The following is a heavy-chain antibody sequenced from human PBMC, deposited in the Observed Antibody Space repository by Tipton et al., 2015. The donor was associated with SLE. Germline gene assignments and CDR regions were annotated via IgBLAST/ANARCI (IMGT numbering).Heavy chain of an antibody. CDR2: VYYSGST. Sequence: TLSLTCTVSGGSISSYRWSWIRQPPGKGQEWIGYVYYSGSTNYNPSLKSRVTISVDTSKNQFSLNLRSVTATDTAVYYCARDRSGGWYFDLWGLGSLVSISS. CDR3: ARDRSGGWYFDL. V-gene: IGHV4-59*12. J-gene: IGHJ2*01. CDR1: GGSISSYR. D-gene: IGHD3-16*01.